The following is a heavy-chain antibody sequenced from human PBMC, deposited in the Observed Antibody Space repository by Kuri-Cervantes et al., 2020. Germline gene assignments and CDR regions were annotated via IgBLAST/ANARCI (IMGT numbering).Heavy chain of an antibody. CDR3: ASADWENLPRIVGATTTLWDY. CDR2: ISGSGSTI. CDR1: GLTFSSSTFS. D-gene: IGHD1-26*01. J-gene: IGHJ4*02. Sequence: ETLSLTCAASGLTFSSSTFSMNWVRQAPGKGLEWVSYISGSGSTIDYADSVRGRFTISRDDAKNSLYLQMNSLRAEDTAVYYCASADWENLPRIVGATTTLWDYWGQGTLVTVSS. V-gene: IGHV3-48*04.